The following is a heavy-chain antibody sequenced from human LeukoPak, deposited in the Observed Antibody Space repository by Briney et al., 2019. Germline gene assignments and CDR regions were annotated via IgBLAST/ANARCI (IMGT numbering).Heavy chain of an antibody. CDR1: GFTFSSYW. V-gene: IGHV3-74*01. D-gene: IGHD3-3*01. J-gene: IGHJ4*02. CDR3: AAGVSLYY. CDR2: LNTDESST. Sequence: GRSLRLSCEASGFTFSSYWMHWVRQAPGKGLVWVSRLNTDESSTSYADSVRGRFTISRDNAKNTLYLRMNSLRAEDTAVYYCAAGVSLYYWGQGTMVTVSS.